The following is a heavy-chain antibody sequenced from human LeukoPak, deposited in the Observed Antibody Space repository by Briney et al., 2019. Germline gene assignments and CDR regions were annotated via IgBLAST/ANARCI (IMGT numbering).Heavy chain of an antibody. V-gene: IGHV3-11*01. CDR3: ARDQATTYYYDSSGYNP. D-gene: IGHD3-22*01. CDR1: GFTFSDYY. CDR2: ISSSSSTI. J-gene: IGHJ5*02. Sequence: GGSLRLSCAASGFTFSDYYMSWIRQAPGKGLEWVSYISSSSSTIYYADSVKGRFTISRDNAKNSLYLQMNSLRAEDTAVYYCARDQATTYYYDSSGYNPWGQGTLVTVSS.